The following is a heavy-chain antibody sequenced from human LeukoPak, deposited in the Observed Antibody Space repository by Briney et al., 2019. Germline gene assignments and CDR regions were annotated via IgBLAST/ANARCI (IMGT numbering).Heavy chain of an antibody. CDR3: AKGRGDIVATIDY. CDR1: GFTFDDYA. V-gene: IGHV3-9*01. D-gene: IGHD5-12*01. Sequence: GGSLRLSCAASGFTFDDYAMHWVRQAPGKGLEWVSGINWNSRSIGYADSVKGRFTISRDSAKNSLYLQMNSLRAEDTALYYCAKGRGDIVATIDYWGQGTLVTVSS. CDR2: INWNSRSI. J-gene: IGHJ4*02.